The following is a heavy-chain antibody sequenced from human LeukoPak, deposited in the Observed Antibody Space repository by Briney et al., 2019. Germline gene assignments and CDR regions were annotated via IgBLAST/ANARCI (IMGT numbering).Heavy chain of an antibody. J-gene: IGHJ3*02. V-gene: IGHV4-39*07. CDR2: IYYSGST. Sequence: SETLSLTCTVSGGSISSSSYYWGWIRQPPGKGLEWIGSIYYSGSTYYNPSLKSRVTISVDTSKNQFSLKLSSVTAADTAVYYCARDESVTTLGDAFDIWGQGTMVTVSS. D-gene: IGHD4-11*01. CDR3: ARDESVTTLGDAFDI. CDR1: GGSISSSSYY.